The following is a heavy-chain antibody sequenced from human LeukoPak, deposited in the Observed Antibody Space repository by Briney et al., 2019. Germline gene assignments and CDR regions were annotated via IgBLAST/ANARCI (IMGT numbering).Heavy chain of an antibody. J-gene: IGHJ5*02. CDR3: ASRYCSNTSCYTENWFDP. D-gene: IGHD2-2*02. CDR2: INHSGST. V-gene: IGHV4-34*01. CDR1: GGSFSGYY. Sequence: SETLSLTCAVYGGSFSGYYWSWIRQPPGKGLEWIGEINHSGSTNYNPSLKSRVTISVDTSKNQFSLKLSSVTAADTAVYYCASRYCSNTSCYTENWFDPWGQGTLVTVSS.